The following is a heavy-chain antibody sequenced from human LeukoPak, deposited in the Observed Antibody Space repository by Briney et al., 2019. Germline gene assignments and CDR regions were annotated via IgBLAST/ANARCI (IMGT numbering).Heavy chain of an antibody. D-gene: IGHD1-26*01. Sequence: PGGSLRLSCAASGFIFSAYWMHWVRQGPGKGLVWGSHIICDGSSTNYADSVEGRFTISRDNAKNTLYLQLNSLRAEDSGVYYCTRSGDGDFDYWGPGTLVTVSS. CDR1: GFIFSAYW. CDR2: IICDGSST. V-gene: IGHV3-74*01. J-gene: IGHJ4*02. CDR3: TRSGDGDFDY.